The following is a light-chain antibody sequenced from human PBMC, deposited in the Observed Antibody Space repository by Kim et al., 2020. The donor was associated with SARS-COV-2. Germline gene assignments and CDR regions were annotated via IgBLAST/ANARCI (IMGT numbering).Light chain of an antibody. V-gene: IGLV6-57*01. CDR1: SGSIASNY. J-gene: IGLJ3*02. Sequence: NFMLTQPHSVSESPRETVTISCTRSSGSIASNYVQWHQQRPGSSPTTVIYENDQRPAGVPERFSGSIDTSSNSASLSISGLDADDEADYYCQSYDNNNWVFGGGTQLTVL. CDR2: END. CDR3: QSYDNNNWV.